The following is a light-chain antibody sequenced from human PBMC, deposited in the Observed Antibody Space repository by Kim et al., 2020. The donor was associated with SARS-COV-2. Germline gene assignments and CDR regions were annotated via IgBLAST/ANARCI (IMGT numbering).Light chain of an antibody. J-gene: IGLJ2*01. V-gene: IGLV1-44*01. CDR3: AAWDDSLNGII. CDR1: SSNIGSNP. CDR2: TNN. Sequence: ELTQPPSASGTPGQRVTISCSGSSSNIGSNPVNWYQQFPGTAPKLLIYTNNQWPSGVPDRFSGSKSGTSASLAISGLQSDDEADYYCAAWDDSLNGIIFGGGTKLTVL.